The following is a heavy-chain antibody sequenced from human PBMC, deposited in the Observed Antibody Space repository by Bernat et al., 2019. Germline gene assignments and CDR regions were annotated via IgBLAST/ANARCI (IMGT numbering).Heavy chain of an antibody. CDR2: IYYSGAT. CDR1: GGSISGSSYN. J-gene: IGHJ6*04. V-gene: IGHV4-39*01. Sequence: QLQLQESGPGLVKPSETLSLTCTVSGGSISGSSYNWGWIRQPPGKGLEFIGSIYYSGATYYNPSLKSRVTISVATSKNQFSLRLSSVTAADTAVYYCARHCHYYYRMDVWGKGTTVTVSS. CDR3: ARHCHYYYRMDV.